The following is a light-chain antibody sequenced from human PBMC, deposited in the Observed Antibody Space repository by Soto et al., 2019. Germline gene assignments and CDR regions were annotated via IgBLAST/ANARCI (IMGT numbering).Light chain of an antibody. J-gene: IGKJ1*01. CDR2: GVS. Sequence: IVLPQSPAALPLSPGGRPPLPCMASQSVSSTYLAWYQQKPGQAPRLLIYGVSSRATGIPDRFSGSGSGTDFTLTISRLEPEDFVVYYCQQYGNSTWTFGQGTKVEIK. CDR1: QSVSSTY. V-gene: IGKV3-20*01. CDR3: QQYGNSTWT.